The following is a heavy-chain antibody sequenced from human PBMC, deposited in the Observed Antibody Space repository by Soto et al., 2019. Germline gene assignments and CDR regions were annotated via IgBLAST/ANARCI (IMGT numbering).Heavy chain of an antibody. CDR2: IYYRGST. D-gene: IGHD1-1*01. V-gene: IGHV4-39*01. CDR1: GGSISSSSYY. J-gene: IGHJ6*03. CDR3: AILLDFYMDV. Sequence: QLQLQESGPGLVKPSETLSLTCTVSGGSISSSSYYWGWIRQPPGKGLECIGSIYYRGSTYYNPPLKSRLTISVDTSKNQFSLKLSSVTAADTAVYYCAILLDFYMDVLGKGTTVTVSS.